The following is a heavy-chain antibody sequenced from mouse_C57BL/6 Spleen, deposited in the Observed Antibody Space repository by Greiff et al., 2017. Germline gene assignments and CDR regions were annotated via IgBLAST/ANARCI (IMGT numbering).Heavy chain of an antibody. V-gene: IGHV2-2*01. J-gene: IGHJ1*03. CDR2: IWSGGST. CDR1: GFSLTSYG. Sequence: VKVVESGPGLVQPSQSLSITCTVSGFSLTSYGVHWVRQSPGKGLEWLGVIWSGGSTDYNAAFISRLSISKDNSKSQVFFKMNSLQADDTAIYYCARNEDGGYFDVWGTGTTVTVSS. CDR3: ARNEDGGYFDV.